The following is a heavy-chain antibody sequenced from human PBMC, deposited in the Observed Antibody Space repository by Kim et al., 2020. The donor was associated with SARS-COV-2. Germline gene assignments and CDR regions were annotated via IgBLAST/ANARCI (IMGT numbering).Heavy chain of an antibody. V-gene: IGHV2-5*01. J-gene: IGHJ4*02. D-gene: IGHD2-2*01. Sequence: RYRPSLKSRLTITKDTSKNQVVLTMTNMDPVDTATYYWAHRRGATSWFDYWGQGTLVTVSS. CDR3: AHRRGATSWFDY.